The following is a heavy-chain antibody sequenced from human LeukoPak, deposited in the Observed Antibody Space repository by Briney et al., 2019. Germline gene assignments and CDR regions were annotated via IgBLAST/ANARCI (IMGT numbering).Heavy chain of an antibody. CDR2: TYYRSKWYN. D-gene: IGHD3-3*01. CDR3: ARVGNYDFWSGYYTGIEWFDP. J-gene: IGHJ5*02. Sequence: SQTLSLTCAISGDSVSRNSAAWNWIRQSPSRGLEWRGRTYYRSKWYNDYAVSVKSRITINPDTSKNQFSLQLNSVTPEDTAVYYCARVGNYDFWSGYYTGIEWFDPWGQGALVTVSS. V-gene: IGHV6-1*01. CDR1: GDSVSRNSAA.